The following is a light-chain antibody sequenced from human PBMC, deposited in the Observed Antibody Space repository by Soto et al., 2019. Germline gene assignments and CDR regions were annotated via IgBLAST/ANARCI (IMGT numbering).Light chain of an antibody. V-gene: IGKV3-20*01. CDR2: GAS. CDR1: QSVSSSY. Sequence: IVMTQSPATLSVSPGERATLSFRASQSVSSSYLAWYQQKPGQAPMLLIYGASSRATGIPDRLSGSGSGTEFTLTISRLEPEDFAVYYCQQYGSSRTFGQGTKVDIK. CDR3: QQYGSSRT. J-gene: IGKJ1*01.